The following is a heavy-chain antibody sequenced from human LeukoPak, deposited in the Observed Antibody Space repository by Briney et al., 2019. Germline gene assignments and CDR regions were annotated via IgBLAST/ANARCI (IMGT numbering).Heavy chain of an antibody. CDR3: AREGISWHDPQKDMDV. V-gene: IGHV3-66*02. D-gene: IGHD2-21*01. CDR2: IYSGGST. CDR1: GFTVSSNY. Sequence: GGSLRLSCAASGFTVSSNYMSWVRQAPGKGLEWVSVIYSGGSTYYADSVKGRFTISRDNSKNTLYLQMNSLRAEDTAVYYCAREGISWHDPQKDMDVWGKGTTVTVSS. J-gene: IGHJ6*04.